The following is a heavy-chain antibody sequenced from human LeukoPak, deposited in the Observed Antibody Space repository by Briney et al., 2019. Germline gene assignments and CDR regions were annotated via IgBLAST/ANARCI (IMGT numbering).Heavy chain of an antibody. J-gene: IGHJ4*02. CDR1: GGSISSSSYY. D-gene: IGHD3-9*01. Sequence: PSETLSLTCTVSGGSISSSSYYWGWIRQPPGKGLEWIGSIYYSGSTYYNPSLKSRVTISVDTSKNQFSLKLTSVTAADTAVYYCAREDKRYFDWLPYPEDYWGQGTLVTVSS. CDR2: IYYSGST. CDR3: AREDKRYFDWLPYPEDY. V-gene: IGHV4-39*02.